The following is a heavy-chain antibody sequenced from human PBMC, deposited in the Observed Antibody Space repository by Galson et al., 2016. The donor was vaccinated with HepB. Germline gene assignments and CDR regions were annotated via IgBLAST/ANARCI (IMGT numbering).Heavy chain of an antibody. D-gene: IGHD3-10*01. V-gene: IGHV1-2*04. J-gene: IGHJ6*02. CDR2: INPNSGGT. CDR3: AREGHNFLWFGEPAHYYGMDV. CDR1: GYTFTAYY. Sequence: SVKVSCKASGYTFTAYYIHWVRQAPGQGLEWMGRINPNSGGTNYAQKFQGCVTMTRDTSISTAYMELKRLRSNDTAVYYCAREGHNFLWFGEPAHYYGMDVWGQGTTVTVSS.